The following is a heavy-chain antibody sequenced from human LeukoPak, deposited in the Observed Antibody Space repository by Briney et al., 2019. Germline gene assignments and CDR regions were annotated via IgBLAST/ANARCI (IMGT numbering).Heavy chain of an antibody. CDR2: ISYDGSNK. CDR1: GFTFSSYA. D-gene: IGHD3-3*01. Sequence: PGGSQRLSCAASGFTFSSYAMHWVRQAPGKGLEWVAVISYDGSNKYYADSVKGRFTISRDNSKNTLYLQMNSLRAEDTAVYYCARDERNDFWSGYSLFQHWGQGTLVTVSS. J-gene: IGHJ1*01. V-gene: IGHV3-30-3*01. CDR3: ARDERNDFWSGYSLFQH.